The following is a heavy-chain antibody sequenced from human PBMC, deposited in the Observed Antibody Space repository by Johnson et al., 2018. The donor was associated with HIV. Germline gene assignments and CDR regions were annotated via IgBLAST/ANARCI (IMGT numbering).Heavy chain of an antibody. CDR2: IKQDGSEK. CDR3: ARAPYYYDFDV. Sequence: VQLVESGGGLAQPGGSLRLSCVASGFTFSSYWMSWVRQAPGKGLEWVTNIKQDGSEKYYVDSVKGRFTVSRDNAKTSLYLQMNSLRAEDTAVYYCARAPYYYDFDVWGQGTMVTVSS. V-gene: IGHV3-7*05. D-gene: IGHD3-10*01. J-gene: IGHJ3*01. CDR1: GFTFSSYW.